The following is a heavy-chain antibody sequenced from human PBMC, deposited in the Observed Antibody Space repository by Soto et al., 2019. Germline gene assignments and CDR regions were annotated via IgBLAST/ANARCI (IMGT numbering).Heavy chain of an antibody. CDR2: ISGNGDDT. CDR3: AKLQYRNAYGSFND. Sequence: EVQLLESGGGLEQPGGSLRLSCAASGFTFRSSAMSWVRQAPGKGLEWVSGISGNGDDTNYADAVKGRFTISRDNSKNTLYLRLDSLRAEDTAIYYCAKLQYRNAYGSFNDWGQGTLVTVAS. D-gene: IGHD3-16*01. CDR1: GFTFRSSA. J-gene: IGHJ4*02. V-gene: IGHV3-23*01.